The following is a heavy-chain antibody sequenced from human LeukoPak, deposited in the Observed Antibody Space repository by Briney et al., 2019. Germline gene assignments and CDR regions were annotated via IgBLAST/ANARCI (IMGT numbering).Heavy chain of an antibody. V-gene: IGHV3-21*01. CDR2: ISSSSSYT. CDR3: ARAYGSGTYSAY. Sequence: GGSLRLSCAASGFTFSTYTMKWVRQAPGKGLQWVSSISSSSSYTYYADSVKGRFTISRDNAKNSLYLQMNSLRAEDTAVYYCARAYGSGTYSAYWGQGTLVTVSS. D-gene: IGHD3-10*01. J-gene: IGHJ4*02. CDR1: GFTFSTYT.